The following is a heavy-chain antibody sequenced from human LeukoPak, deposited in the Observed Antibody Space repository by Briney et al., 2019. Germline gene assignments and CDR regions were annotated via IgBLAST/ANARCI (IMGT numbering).Heavy chain of an antibody. V-gene: IGHV4-4*07. CDR2: IYTSGST. CDR3: ATSGWYLLPGVY. J-gene: IGHJ4*02. CDR1: GGSINIYY. Sequence: SETLSLTCTVSGGSINIYYWSWIRQPAGKGLEWIGRIYTSGSTHYNPSLKSRVTMSVDTSKDQFSLKLSSVTAADTAVYYCATSGWYLLPGVYWGQGTLVTVSS. D-gene: IGHD6-19*01.